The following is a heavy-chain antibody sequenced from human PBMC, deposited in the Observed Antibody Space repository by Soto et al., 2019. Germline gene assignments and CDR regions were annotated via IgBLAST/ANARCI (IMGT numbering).Heavy chain of an antibody. CDR3: ARRPIYHFFAGYYSVHY. D-gene: IGHD3-9*01. CDR2: INHSGTT. J-gene: IGHJ4*02. V-gene: IGHV4-34*01. Sequence: QVQLRQWGAGLLKPSETLSLTCAVFGGSFSDYYWTWIRQPPGKGLEWIGEINHSGTTSYNPSLKIQLTIPLDTSNNQFSLKLSSVTAADTAVYYCARRPIYHFFAGYYSVHYWGQGTLVTVSS. CDR1: GGSFSDYY.